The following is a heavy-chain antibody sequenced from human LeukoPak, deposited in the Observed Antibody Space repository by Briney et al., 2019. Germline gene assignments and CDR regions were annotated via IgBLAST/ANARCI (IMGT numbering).Heavy chain of an antibody. Sequence: SETLSLTRTVSGGSISSSSYYWGWIRQPPGQGLEWIGSVYYSGSTYYNPSLKSRVTISVDTSKNQFSLKLSSVTAADTAVYYCARHYCSSTSCNFDYWGQGNMVTVSS. CDR2: VYYSGST. CDR1: GGSISSSSYY. V-gene: IGHV4-39*01. D-gene: IGHD2-2*01. CDR3: ARHYCSSTSCNFDY. J-gene: IGHJ4*02.